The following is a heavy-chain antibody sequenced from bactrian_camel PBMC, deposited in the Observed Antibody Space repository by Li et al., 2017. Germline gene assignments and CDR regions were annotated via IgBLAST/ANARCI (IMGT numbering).Heavy chain of an antibody. V-gene: IGHV3S63*01. J-gene: IGHJ4*01. D-gene: IGHD5*01. Sequence: QVQLVESGGGSVQAGGSLTLSCTASEFTFEDSDVGWYRQVPDFECEWISTISADGSTTYADSVKGRFTISQDNAKTTTWLQMNNLKPDDTAVYYCAAADGPWDENRPCGRHGFWSSTGNYWGRGTQVTVS. CDR1: EFTFEDSD. CDR3: AAADGPWDENRPCGRHGFWSSTGNY. CDR2: ISADGST.